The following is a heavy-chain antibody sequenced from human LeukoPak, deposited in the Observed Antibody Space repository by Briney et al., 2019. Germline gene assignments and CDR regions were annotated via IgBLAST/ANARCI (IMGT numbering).Heavy chain of an antibody. J-gene: IGHJ6*02. CDR3: ARVERLRLGELSAPWAMDV. V-gene: IGHV3-23*01. CDR1: GFTFSNYA. Sequence: GGSLRLSCAASGFTFSNYAVMWVRQAPGQGLEWVSAITSGGAPRYADSVKGRFTISRDNSKNTLYLQMNSLRAEDTAVYYCARVERLRLGELSAPWAMDVWGQGTTVTVSS. CDR2: ITSGGAP. D-gene: IGHD3-16*02.